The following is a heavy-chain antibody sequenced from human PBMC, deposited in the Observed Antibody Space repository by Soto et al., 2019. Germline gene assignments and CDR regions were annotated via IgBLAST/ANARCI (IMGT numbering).Heavy chain of an antibody. Sequence: QVQLVQSGAEVKKPGASVKVSCKASGYTFTSYGISWVRQAPGQGLEWMGWISAYNGNTNYAQKLQGRVTMTTDTSTSTDYMELRSLRADDTAVYYCAREYSSSWYPGSFDPWGQGTLVTVSS. D-gene: IGHD6-13*01. CDR2: ISAYNGNT. V-gene: IGHV1-18*01. CDR3: AREYSSSWYPGSFDP. CDR1: GYTFTSYG. J-gene: IGHJ5*02.